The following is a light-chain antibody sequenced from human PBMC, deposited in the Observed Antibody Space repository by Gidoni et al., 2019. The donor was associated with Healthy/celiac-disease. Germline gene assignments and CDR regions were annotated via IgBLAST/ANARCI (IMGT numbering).Light chain of an antibody. Sequence: EIVLTQSPATLSLSPRERATLPCRASQTVSSYLAWYPQKPGQAPRLLIYEASNRATGIPARFSGSGSGTDFTLTISSLEPEDFAVYYCQQRNNWPPYTFXXXTKLEIK. CDR2: EAS. V-gene: IGKV3-11*01. CDR1: QTVSSY. CDR3: QQRNNWPPYT. J-gene: IGKJ2*01.